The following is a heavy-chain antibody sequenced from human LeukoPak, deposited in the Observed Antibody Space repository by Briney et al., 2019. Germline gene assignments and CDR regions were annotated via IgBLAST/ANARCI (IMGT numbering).Heavy chain of an antibody. D-gene: IGHD1-14*01. V-gene: IGHV3-48*04. CDR2: ISSSSSTI. CDR1: GFTFSSYA. J-gene: IGHJ3*02. Sequence: TGGSLRLSCAASGFTFSSYAMSWVRQAPGKGLEWVSYISSSSSTIYYADSVKGRFTISRDNAKNSLYLQMNSLRAEDTAVYYCARAGIGSFDIWGQGTMVTVSS. CDR3: ARAGIGSFDI.